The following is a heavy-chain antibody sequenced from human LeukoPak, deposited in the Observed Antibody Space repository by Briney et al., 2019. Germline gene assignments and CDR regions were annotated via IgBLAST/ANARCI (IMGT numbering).Heavy chain of an antibody. CDR2: ISAYNGNT. CDR1: GYTFTIYG. D-gene: IGHD2-2*03. V-gene: IGHV1-18*01. CDR3: ARDDGCFDY. J-gene: IGHJ4*02. Sequence: GASVKVSCKASGYTFTIYGISWVRQAPGQGLEWMGWISAYNGNTKYAQKLQGRGTMTTEPSMSTAYMELRSLRSDDTAVYYCARDDGCFDYWGQGTLVTVSS.